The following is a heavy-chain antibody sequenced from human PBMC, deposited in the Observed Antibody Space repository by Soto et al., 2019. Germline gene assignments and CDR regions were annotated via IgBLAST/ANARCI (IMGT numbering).Heavy chain of an antibody. CDR3: ARDQRSWRYPRGGFDP. D-gene: IGHD6-13*01. Sequence: GGSLRLSCAASGFTFSSYSMNWVRQAPGKGLEWVSSISSSSSYIYYADSVKGRFTISRDNAKNSLYLQMNSLRAEDTAVYYCARDQRSWRYPRGGFDPWGQGTLVTVSS. J-gene: IGHJ5*02. CDR1: GFTFSSYS. V-gene: IGHV3-21*01. CDR2: ISSSSSYI.